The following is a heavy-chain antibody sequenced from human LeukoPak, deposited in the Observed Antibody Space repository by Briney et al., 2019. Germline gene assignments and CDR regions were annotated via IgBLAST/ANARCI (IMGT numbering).Heavy chain of an antibody. CDR1: GYSFISYG. J-gene: IGHJ4*02. Sequence: ASVKVSCKTSGYSFISYGLNWVRQAPAQGLEWIGCFNCYNGNAMSTQKFQGRIIMTADTSANTGYMELRSLTSDDTAVYFCARPYCSGNKCYRLDYWGQGTLVTVSS. D-gene: IGHD2-2*01. CDR2: FNCYNGNA. CDR3: ARPYCSGNKCYRLDY. V-gene: IGHV1-18*04.